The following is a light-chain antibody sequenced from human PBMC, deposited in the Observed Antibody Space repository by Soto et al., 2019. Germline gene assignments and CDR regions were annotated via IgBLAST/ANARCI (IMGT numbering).Light chain of an antibody. CDR1: SSDVGGYDY. J-gene: IGLJ2*01. CDR2: EVI. V-gene: IGLV2-14*01. Sequence: QSALTQSASVSGSPGQSITIPCTGTSSDVGGYDYVSWYQQHPGKVPKLIIYEVIKRPSGVSHRFSGSKSGNTASLTISGLHTEDEADYYCSSYTTSSALVFGGGTKVTVL. CDR3: SSYTTSSALV.